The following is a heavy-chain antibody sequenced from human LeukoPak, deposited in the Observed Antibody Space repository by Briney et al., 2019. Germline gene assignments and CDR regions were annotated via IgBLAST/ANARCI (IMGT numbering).Heavy chain of an antibody. CDR2: ISSSSSYI. CDR1: GFTFSSYS. Sequence: GGSLRLSCAASGFTFSSYSMNWVRQAPGKGLEWVSSISSSSSYIYYADSVKGRFTISRDNAKNSLYLQMNRLRAEDTAVYYCARDCSSTSCYASYYYGMDVWGKGTTVTVSS. V-gene: IGHV3-21*01. CDR3: ARDCSSTSCYASYYYGMDV. J-gene: IGHJ6*04. D-gene: IGHD2-2*01.